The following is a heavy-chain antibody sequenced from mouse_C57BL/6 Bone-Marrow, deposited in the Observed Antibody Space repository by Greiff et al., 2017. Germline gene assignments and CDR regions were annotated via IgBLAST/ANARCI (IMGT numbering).Heavy chain of an antibody. Sequence: VQLVESGAELVRPGASVTLSCKASGYTFTDYEMHWVKQTPVHGLEWIGAIDPETGGTAYNQKFKGKAIMTADKSSSTAYMELRSLTSEDSAVYYCTRGDDGYEFAYWGQGTLVTVSA. CDR2: IDPETGGT. CDR3: TRGDDGYEFAY. CDR1: GYTFTDYE. D-gene: IGHD2-3*01. V-gene: IGHV1-15*01. J-gene: IGHJ3*01.